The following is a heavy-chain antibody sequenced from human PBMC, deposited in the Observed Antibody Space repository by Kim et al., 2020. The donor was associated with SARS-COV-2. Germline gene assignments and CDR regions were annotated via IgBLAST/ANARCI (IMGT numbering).Heavy chain of an antibody. D-gene: IGHD3-22*01. CDR1: GFTFSSYG. CDR2: IWYDGSNK. V-gene: IGHV3-33*06. Sequence: GGSLRLSCAASGFTFSSYGMHWVRQAPGKGLEWVAVIWYDGSNKYYADSVKGRFTISRDNSKNTLYLQMNSLRAEDTAVYYCAKELRGYYDSSGYFDYWGQGTLVTVSS. J-gene: IGHJ4*02. CDR3: AKELRGYYDSSGYFDY.